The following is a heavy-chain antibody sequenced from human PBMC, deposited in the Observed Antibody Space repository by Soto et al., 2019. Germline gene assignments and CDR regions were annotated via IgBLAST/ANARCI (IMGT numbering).Heavy chain of an antibody. D-gene: IGHD2-2*01. Sequence: ASETLSLTCAVSGGSISSSNWWSWVRQPPGKGLEWIGEIYHSGSTNYNPSLKSRVTISVDKSKNQFSLKLSSVTAADTAAYYCARGNCISTSCYYYYGMDVWGQGTTVTV. CDR2: IYHSGST. CDR3: ARGNCISTSCYYYYGMDV. J-gene: IGHJ6*02. CDR1: GGSISSSNW. V-gene: IGHV4-4*02.